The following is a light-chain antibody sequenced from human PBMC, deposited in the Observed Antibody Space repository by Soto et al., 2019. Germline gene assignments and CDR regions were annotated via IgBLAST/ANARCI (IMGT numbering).Light chain of an antibody. CDR2: GAS. J-gene: IGKJ4*01. Sequence: EIVLTQSPGTLSLSPGERATLSCRASQSVSSHLAWYQQRPGQAPRLLIYGASSRATCIPDRFSGSGSGTDFTLTISRLEPEDFALDYCQQYGNSPPLTFGGGTKVEIK. V-gene: IGKV3-20*01. CDR1: QSVSSH. CDR3: QQYGNSPPLT.